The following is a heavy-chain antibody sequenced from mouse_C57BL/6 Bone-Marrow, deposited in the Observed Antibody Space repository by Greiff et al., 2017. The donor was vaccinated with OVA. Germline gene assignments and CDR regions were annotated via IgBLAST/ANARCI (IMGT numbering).Heavy chain of an antibody. Sequence: QVQLQQSGAELVRPGASVTLSCKASGYTFTDYEMHWVKQTPVHGLAWIGAIDPETGGTAYNQKFKGKAILTADKSSSTAYMELRSLTSEDSAVYYCTTYGSSYWYFDVWGTGTTVTVSS. J-gene: IGHJ1*03. V-gene: IGHV1-15*01. CDR2: IDPETGGT. CDR1: GYTFTDYE. D-gene: IGHD1-1*01. CDR3: TTYGSSYWYFDV.